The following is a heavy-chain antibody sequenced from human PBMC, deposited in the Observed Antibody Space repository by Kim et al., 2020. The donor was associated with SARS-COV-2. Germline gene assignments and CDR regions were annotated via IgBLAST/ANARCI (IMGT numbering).Heavy chain of an antibody. CDR2: IYYSGST. D-gene: IGHD2-2*02. Sequence: SETLSLTCTVSGGSISSGGYYWSWIRQHPGKGLEWIGYIYYSGSTYYNPSLKSRVTISVDTSKNQFSLKLSSVTAADTAVYYCARDVVVVPAAIPNYYYYYGMDVWGQGTTVTVSS. J-gene: IGHJ6*02. V-gene: IGHV4-31*03. CDR3: ARDVVVVPAAIPNYYYYYGMDV. CDR1: GGSISSGGYY.